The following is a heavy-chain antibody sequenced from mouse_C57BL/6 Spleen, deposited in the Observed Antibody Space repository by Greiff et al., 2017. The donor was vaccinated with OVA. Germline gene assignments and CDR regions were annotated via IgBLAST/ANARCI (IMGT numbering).Heavy chain of an antibody. CDR1: GYSITSGYY. Sequence: EVKLMESGPGLVKPSQSLSLTCSVTGYSITSGYYWNWIRQFPGNKLEWMGYISYDGSNNYNPSLKNRISITRDTSKNQFFLKLNSVTTEDTATYYCARPHYGSSYVFAYWGQGTLVTVSA. J-gene: IGHJ3*01. CDR2: ISYDGSN. CDR3: ARPHYGSSYVFAY. V-gene: IGHV3-6*01. D-gene: IGHD1-1*01.